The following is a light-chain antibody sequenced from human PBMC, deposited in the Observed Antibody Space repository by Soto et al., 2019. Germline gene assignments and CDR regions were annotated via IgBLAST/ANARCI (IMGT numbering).Light chain of an antibody. CDR1: SSNIGNNA. J-gene: IGLJ1*01. V-gene: IGLV1-36*01. Sequence: QSVLTQPPSVSAAPRQRVTISCSGSSSNIGNNAVNWYQQLPGKAPKLLIYYDDLLPSGVSDRFSGSKSGTSASLAISGLQSEDEADYYCAAWDDSLNEGVFGTGTKLTVL. CDR2: YDD. CDR3: AAWDDSLNEGV.